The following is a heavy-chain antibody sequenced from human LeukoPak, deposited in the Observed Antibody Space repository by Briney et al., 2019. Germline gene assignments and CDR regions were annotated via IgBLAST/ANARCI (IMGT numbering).Heavy chain of an antibody. CDR3: ARGGTYYDEAFDI. CDR2: ISSSSSTI. CDR1: GFTFSSYS. J-gene: IGHJ3*02. V-gene: IGHV3-48*01. D-gene: IGHD1-26*01. Sequence: GGSLRLSCAASGFTFSSYSMKWVRQAPGKGLEWVSYISSSSSTIYYADSVKGRFTISRDNAKNSLYLQMNSLRAEDTAVYYCARGGTYYDEAFDIWGQGTMVTVSS.